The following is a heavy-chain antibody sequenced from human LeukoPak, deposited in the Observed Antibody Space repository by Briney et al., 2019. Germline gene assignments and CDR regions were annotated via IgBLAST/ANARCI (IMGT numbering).Heavy chain of an antibody. V-gene: IGHV3-66*02. D-gene: IGHD6-13*01. CDR2: IYSGGST. J-gene: IGHJ4*02. CDR3: ARGPSFGSSSWYWKY. CDR1: GFTVSSNC. Sequence: GGSLRLSCAASGFTVSSNCMSWVRQAPGKGLEWVSVIYSGGSTYYADSVKGRFTISRDNSKNTLYLQMNSLRAEDTAVYYCARGPSFGSSSWYWKYWGQGTLVTVSS.